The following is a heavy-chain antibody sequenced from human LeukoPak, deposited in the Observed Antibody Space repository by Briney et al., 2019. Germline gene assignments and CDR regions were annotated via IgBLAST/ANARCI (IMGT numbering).Heavy chain of an antibody. Sequence: ASVKVSCKASRYTFTGHYIHWVRQAPGQGLEWMGRVNPNSGGTNYAQKFQGRVTMTSDTSTSTAYMELSRLRSDDTAVYYCARGLIVSTGTDYWGQGTLVTVSS. CDR3: ARGLIVSTGTDY. V-gene: IGHV1-2*06. CDR2: VNPNSGGT. J-gene: IGHJ4*02. D-gene: IGHD6-13*01. CDR1: RYTFTGHY.